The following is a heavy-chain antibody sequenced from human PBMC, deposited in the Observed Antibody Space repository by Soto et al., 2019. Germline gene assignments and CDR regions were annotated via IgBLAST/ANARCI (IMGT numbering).Heavy chain of an antibody. D-gene: IGHD5-12*01. CDR3: ARTSGLTAVDY. CDR1: GGSISSGGYY. J-gene: IGHJ4*02. V-gene: IGHV4-30-4*02. Sequence: PSETLSLTCTVSGGSISSGGYYWSLIRQPPGKGLEWIGYIYYSGSTYYNPSLKSRLTMSVDTSASTAYMELSSLRSEDTAVYYCARTSGLTAVDYWGQGTLVTVSS. CDR2: IYYSGST.